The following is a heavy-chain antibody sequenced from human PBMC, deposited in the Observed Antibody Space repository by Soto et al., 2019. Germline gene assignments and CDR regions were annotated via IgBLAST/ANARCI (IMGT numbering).Heavy chain of an antibody. Sequence: ASVKVSCKASGYTFTSYDISWVRQAPGQGLEWMGWISAYNGNTNYAQKLQGRVTMTTDTSTSTAYMELRSLRSDDTAVYYCARDHIWYYDSSGYPDYWGQGTLVTVSS. CDR3: ARDHIWYYDSSGYPDY. CDR2: ISAYNGNT. CDR1: GYTFTSYD. J-gene: IGHJ4*02. V-gene: IGHV1-18*04. D-gene: IGHD3-22*01.